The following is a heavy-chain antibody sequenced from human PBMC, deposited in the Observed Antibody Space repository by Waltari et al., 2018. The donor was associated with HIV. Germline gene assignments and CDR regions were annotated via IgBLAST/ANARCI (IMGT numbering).Heavy chain of an antibody. D-gene: IGHD2-15*01. CDR3: ARFVRCYRWICEAFDL. Sequence: QVRLHQGGAGLLKPSETLSLTCAVYGGSFRGFSWSWIGQSTGTGLEWIWEIQPRGNPNYIPFLKGPITISQDTSKYQFSRNVTALTVADTAIYDCARFVRCYRWICEAFDLWGRGTMVTISS. CDR2: IQPRGNP. J-gene: IGHJ3*01. V-gene: IGHV4-34*01. CDR1: GGSFRGFS.